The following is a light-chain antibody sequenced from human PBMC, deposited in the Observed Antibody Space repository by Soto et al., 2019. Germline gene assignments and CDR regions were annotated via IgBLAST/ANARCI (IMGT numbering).Light chain of an antibody. J-gene: IGLJ1*01. CDR2: GVS. Sequence: ALTQPASVSGSPGQSITISCTGTSSDIGRYNYVSWYQHHPGKAPQVMIYGVSNRPSGVSYRFSGSKSGNTASLTISGLQAEDEAEYYCSLGTTTSWVFGTGTKVTVL. CDR1: SSDIGRYNY. CDR3: SLGTTTSWV. V-gene: IGLV2-14*01.